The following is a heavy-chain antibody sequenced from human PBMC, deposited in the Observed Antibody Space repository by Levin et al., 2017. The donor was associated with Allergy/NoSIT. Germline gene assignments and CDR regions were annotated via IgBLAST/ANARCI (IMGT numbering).Heavy chain of an antibody. V-gene: IGHV4-31*03. Sequence: SETLSLTCTVSGDSMSSGGHYWTWIQQHPGKGLEWIGYIYYSGSTDHNPSLKSRVTLSVDTSKNQFSLKLSSVTAADTAVYYCARSMAAAGDLDYWGRGTLVIVSS. CDR2: IYYSGST. CDR1: GDSMSSGGHY. D-gene: IGHD6-13*01. CDR3: ARSMAAAGDLDY. J-gene: IGHJ4*02.